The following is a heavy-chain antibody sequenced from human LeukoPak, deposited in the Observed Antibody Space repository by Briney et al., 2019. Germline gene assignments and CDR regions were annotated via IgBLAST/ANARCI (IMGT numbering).Heavy chain of an antibody. CDR3: ARTYYDSWGYYEVTY. V-gene: IGHV4-59*01. D-gene: IGHD3-22*01. CDR2: IFHSGNT. CDR1: GGSMNSYY. J-gene: IGHJ4*02. Sequence: SETLSLTCTVSGGSMNSYYWSWIRQPPGKGLEWIGHIFHSGNTNDNPSLKSRVTISVDPSKNPFSLRLRSVTAADTAVYYCARTYYDSWGYYEVTYWGQGTLVTASS.